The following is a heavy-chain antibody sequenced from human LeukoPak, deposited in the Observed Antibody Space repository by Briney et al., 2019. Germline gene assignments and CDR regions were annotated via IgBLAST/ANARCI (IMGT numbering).Heavy chain of an antibody. CDR2: IWYDGSNK. Sequence: GRSLRLSCAASGFTFSNYGMHWARQAPGKGLEWVAVIWYDGSNKYYADSVTGRFTISRDNSKNTLYLQLNSLRAEDTAVYYCARGVMTVDYGGQGTLVTVSS. CDR3: ARGVMTVDY. J-gene: IGHJ4*02. CDR1: GFTFSNYG. V-gene: IGHV3-33*01.